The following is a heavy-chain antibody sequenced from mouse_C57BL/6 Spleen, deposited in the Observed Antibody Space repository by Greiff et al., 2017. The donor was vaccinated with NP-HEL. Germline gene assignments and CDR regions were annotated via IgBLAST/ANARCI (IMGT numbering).Heavy chain of an antibody. CDR1: GYTFTEYT. J-gene: IGHJ4*01. CDR2: FYPGSGSI. D-gene: IGHD2-3*01. Sequence: QVQLQQSGAELVKPGASVKLSCKASGYTFTEYTIHWVKQRSGQGLEWIGWFYPGSGSIKYNEKFKDKATLTADKSSSTVYMELSRLTSEDSAVYFCARHEDHGYYGVYYAMDYWGQGTSVTVSS. V-gene: IGHV1-62-2*01. CDR3: ARHEDHGYYGVYYAMDY.